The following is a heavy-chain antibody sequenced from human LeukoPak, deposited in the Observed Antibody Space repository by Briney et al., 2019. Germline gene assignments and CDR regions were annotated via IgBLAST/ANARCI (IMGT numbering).Heavy chain of an antibody. V-gene: IGHV4-39*07. Sequence: SETLSLICSVSGGSISSSSYYWGWIRQPPGKVLEWIGTIYYSGSTYYNPSLKSRVTISVDTSKNQFSLKLSSVTAADTAVYYCARDQRYYYDSSGDRLFDYWGQGTLVTVSS. J-gene: IGHJ4*02. CDR3: ARDQRYYYDSSGDRLFDY. D-gene: IGHD3-22*01. CDR1: GGSISSSSYY. CDR2: IYYSGST.